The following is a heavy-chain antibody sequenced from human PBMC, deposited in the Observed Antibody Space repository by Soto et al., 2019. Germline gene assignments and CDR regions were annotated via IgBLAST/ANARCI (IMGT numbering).Heavy chain of an antibody. J-gene: IGHJ2*01. V-gene: IGHV3-30*04. CDR2: ISYDGKDK. D-gene: IGHD3-22*01. CDR1: GFTFSTYD. CDR3: ARNSSGRYFDL. Sequence: LRLSCAASGFTFSTYDMHGVRQAPGKGPEWVAVISYDGKDKYYADSVKGRFTISRDNSKNTLYVQMNSLRAEDTAVYYCARNSSGRYFDLWGRGTLVTVSS.